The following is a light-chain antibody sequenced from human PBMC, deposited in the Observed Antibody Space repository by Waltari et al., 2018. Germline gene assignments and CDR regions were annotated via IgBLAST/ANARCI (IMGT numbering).Light chain of an antibody. CDR2: DAS. CDR1: SSDVGGYNY. J-gene: IGLJ2*01. Sequence: QSALTQPRSVSGSPGQSVTISRPGTSSDVGGYNYVPWYQQHPGKAPKLMIYDASKRPSGVPDRFSGSKSGNTASLTISGLQAEDEADYYCCSYAGSYTLVVFGGGTKLTVL. CDR3: CSYAGSYTLVV. V-gene: IGLV2-11*01.